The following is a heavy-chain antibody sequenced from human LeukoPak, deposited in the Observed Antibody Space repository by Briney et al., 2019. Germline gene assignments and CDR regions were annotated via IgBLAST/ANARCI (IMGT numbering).Heavy chain of an antibody. J-gene: IGHJ4*02. CDR3: ARDRASSWPFDY. D-gene: IGHD6-13*01. CDR1: GFTFSTYT. Sequence: PGGSLRLSCAASGFTFSTYTMNWVRQAPGKGLELVSSISCSTKYIYYADSLKGRFTISRDNPQNSLYLEMSSLRAEETAVYYCARDRASSWPFDYWGQGTLVTVSS. CDR2: ISCSTKYI. V-gene: IGHV3-21*01.